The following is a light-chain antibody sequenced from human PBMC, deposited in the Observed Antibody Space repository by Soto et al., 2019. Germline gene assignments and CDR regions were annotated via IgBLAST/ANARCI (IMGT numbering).Light chain of an antibody. CDR2: EGS. J-gene: IGLJ1*01. CDR3: CSYAGSSTPCV. V-gene: IGLV2-23*01. CDR1: SSDDGSYNL. Sequence: QSALTQPASVSGSPGQSITISCTGTSSDDGSYNLVSWYQQHPGKAPKLMIYEGSKRPSGVSNRFSGSKSGNTASLTISGLQAEDEADYYCCSYAGSSTPCVFGTGTKLTVL.